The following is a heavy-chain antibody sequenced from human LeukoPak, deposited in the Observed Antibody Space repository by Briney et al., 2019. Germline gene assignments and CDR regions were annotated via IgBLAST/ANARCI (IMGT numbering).Heavy chain of an antibody. CDR3: ARGYYYDSSPFDY. V-gene: IGHV4-39*01. Sequence: SETLSLTCTVSGGSICSSSTYYWGWIRQPPGKALEWIGSIYYSGSTDYNPSLKSRVTISVDTSKNQFSLKLSSVTAADTAVYYCARGYYYDSSPFDYWGQGTLVTVSS. CDR2: IYYSGST. J-gene: IGHJ4*02. D-gene: IGHD3-22*01. CDR1: GGSICSSSTYY.